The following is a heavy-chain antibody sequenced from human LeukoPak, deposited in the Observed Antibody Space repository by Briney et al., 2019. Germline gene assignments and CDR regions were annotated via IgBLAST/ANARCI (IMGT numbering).Heavy chain of an antibody. CDR3: ARDFGSGSA. V-gene: IGHV4-59*12. CDR2: IYYDGST. J-gene: IGHJ5*02. CDR1: GGSISNYY. D-gene: IGHD6-19*01. Sequence: PSETLSLTCTVSGGSISNYYWSWMRQPPGKGLEWIGYIYYDGSTNYNPSLKSRVTISVDTSKNQFSLKLTSVTAADTAVYYCARDFGSGSAWGQGALVTVSS.